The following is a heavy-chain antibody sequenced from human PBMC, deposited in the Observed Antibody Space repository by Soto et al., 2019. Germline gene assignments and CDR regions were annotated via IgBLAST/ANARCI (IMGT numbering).Heavy chain of an antibody. V-gene: IGHV4-31*03. J-gene: IGHJ4*02. D-gene: IGHD1-26*01. CDR2: IYYSGST. CDR1: GGSISSGGYY. CDR3: VRALGLVRAHKALDY. Sequence: PSETLSLTCTVSGGSISSGGYYWTWIRQHPGKGLEWIGYIYYSGSTYYNPSLKSRVTISVDTSKNQFSLKLSSVTAADTAVYYCVRALGLVRAHKALDYWGQGILVTVSS.